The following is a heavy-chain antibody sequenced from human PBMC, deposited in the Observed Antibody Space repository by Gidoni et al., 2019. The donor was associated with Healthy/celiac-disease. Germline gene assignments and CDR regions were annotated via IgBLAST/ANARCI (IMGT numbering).Heavy chain of an antibody. CDR2: IWYDGSNK. Sequence: QVQLVESGGGVVQPGRSLRLSCEAFGFTFSSYGMHWVRQAPGKWLEWVAVIWYDGSNKYYAYSVKGRFTISRDNSKNTLYLQMNSLRAEDTAVYYCARDETSPLYGDYDGWAFDYWGQGTLVTVSS. V-gene: IGHV3-33*01. CDR3: ARDETSPLYGDYDGWAFDY. D-gene: IGHD4-17*01. J-gene: IGHJ4*02. CDR1: GFTFSSYG.